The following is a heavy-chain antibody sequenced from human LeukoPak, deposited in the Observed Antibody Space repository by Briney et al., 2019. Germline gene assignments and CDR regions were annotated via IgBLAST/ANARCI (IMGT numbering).Heavy chain of an antibody. CDR1: GFTFSSYW. J-gene: IGHJ4*02. CDR3: VRFPSGSFDY. D-gene: IGHD6-25*01. V-gene: IGHV3-7*04. CDR2: INLDGSEI. Sequence: PGGSLRLSCAASGFTFSSYWMSWVRQAPGRGLEWVASINLDGSEINYVDSVKGRFTISRDNAKNSLYLQMNSLRAEDTAVYYCVRFPSGSFDYWGQGTPVTVSS.